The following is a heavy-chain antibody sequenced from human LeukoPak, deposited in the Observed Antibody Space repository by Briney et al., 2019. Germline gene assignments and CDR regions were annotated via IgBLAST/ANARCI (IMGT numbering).Heavy chain of an antibody. J-gene: IGHJ1*01. D-gene: IGHD2-2*01. V-gene: IGHV1-8*03. CDR3: ATGIVVVPAAITGAEYFQH. CDR1: GYTFTSYD. CDR2: MNPNSGNT. Sequence: GASVKVSCKASGYTFTSYDINWVRQATGQGLEWMGWMNPNSGNTGYAQKFQGRVTITRNTSISTAYMELSSLRSEDTAVYYCATGIVVVPAAITGAEYFQHWGQGTLVTVSS.